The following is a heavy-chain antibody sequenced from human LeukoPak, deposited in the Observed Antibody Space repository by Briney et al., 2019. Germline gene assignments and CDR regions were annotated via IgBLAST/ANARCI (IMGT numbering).Heavy chain of an antibody. CDR3: VKDSLANVRGWSHFDS. Sequence: PGGSLRLSCAASGFTFSTYGMHWVRQAPGKGLDWVAFIRHDGNGKNYADSVKGRFAISRDNSRNTLYLQMNSLRAEDRAVYFCVKDSLANVRGWSHFDSWGQGTLVTVTS. CDR2: IRHDGNGK. CDR1: GFTFSTYG. D-gene: IGHD6-19*01. J-gene: IGHJ4*02. V-gene: IGHV3-30*02.